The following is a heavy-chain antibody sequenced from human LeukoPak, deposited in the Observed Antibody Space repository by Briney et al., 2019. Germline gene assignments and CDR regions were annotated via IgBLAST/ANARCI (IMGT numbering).Heavy chain of an antibody. CDR2: ISGNGGRT. D-gene: IGHD3-22*01. CDR1: GFTFSSYA. CDR3: ASGSSGYGYYYYMDV. J-gene: IGHJ6*03. V-gene: IGHV3-23*01. Sequence: HPGGSLRLSCAVSGFTFSSYAMSWVRQAPGKGPEWVSGISGNGGRTYYADSVKGRFTISRDNSKNTLYLQMNSLRAEDTAVYYCASGSSGYGYYYYMDVWGKGTTVTVSS.